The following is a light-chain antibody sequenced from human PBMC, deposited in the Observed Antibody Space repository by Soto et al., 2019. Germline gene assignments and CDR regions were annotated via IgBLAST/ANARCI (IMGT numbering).Light chain of an antibody. V-gene: IGKV1-27*01. CDR3: QKYDSVPLT. Sequence: DIQMTQSPSSLSASVGDRVTITCRASQGISNYLAWYQQKPGTVPELLIYAAFTLQSGVPSRFSGSGSGTDFTLTISSLQPEDVATYYYQKYDSVPLTFGGGTRVEIK. J-gene: IGKJ4*01. CDR2: AAF. CDR1: QGISNY.